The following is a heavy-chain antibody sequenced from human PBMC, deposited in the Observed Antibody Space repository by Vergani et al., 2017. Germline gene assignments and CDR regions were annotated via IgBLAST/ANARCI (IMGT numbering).Heavy chain of an antibody. CDR2: ISSYNGNT. J-gene: IGHJ4*02. Sequence: QVQLVQSGAEVKKPGASVKVSCKASGYTFINYGISWVRQAPGQGLEWMGWISSYNGNTNYAQNLQGRVTMTTDTSTSTAYLELRTLRSDDTAVYYCARRIVGASANDFWGQGTLATVS. D-gene: IGHD1-26*01. V-gene: IGHV1-18*04. CDR3: ARRIVGASANDF. CDR1: GYTFINYG.